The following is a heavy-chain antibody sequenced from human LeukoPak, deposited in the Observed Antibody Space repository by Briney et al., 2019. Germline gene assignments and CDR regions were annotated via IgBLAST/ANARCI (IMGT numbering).Heavy chain of an antibody. V-gene: IGHV5-51*01. CDR2: IYPGDSDT. CDR1: GYTSTSYW. CDR3: ARLSYDSSGYWGGAFDI. D-gene: IGHD3-22*01. Sequence: GESLKISCQGSGYTSTSYWIAWVRQMPGKGLECMGIIYPGDSDTRDSPSFQGQVTISADKSISTAYLQWSSLKASDTAMYYCARLSYDSSGYWGGAFDIWGQGTMVTVSS. J-gene: IGHJ3*02.